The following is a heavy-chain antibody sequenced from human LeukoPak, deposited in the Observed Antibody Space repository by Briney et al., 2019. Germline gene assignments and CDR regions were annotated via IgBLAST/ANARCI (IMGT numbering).Heavy chain of an antibody. CDR1: GGTFSSYA. CDR2: IIPIFSTA. D-gene: IGHD1-20*01. J-gene: IGHJ4*02. V-gene: IGHV1-69*05. Sequence: GASVKVSCKASGGTFSSYAISWVRQAPGQGLEWMGGIIPIFSTANYTQKFQGRVTITTDESTSTAYMELSSLRSEDTAVYYCATEGNWNGSDYWGQGTLVTVSS. CDR3: ATEGNWNGSDY.